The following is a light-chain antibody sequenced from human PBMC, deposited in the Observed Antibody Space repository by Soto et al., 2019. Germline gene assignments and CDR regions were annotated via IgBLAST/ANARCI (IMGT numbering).Light chain of an antibody. CDR3: SSFRSGTTL. J-gene: IGLJ1*01. Sequence: LTQPASVSGSPGQSITISCTGTSSDIGGYNFVSWYHQHPGKAPKLMIYEVSNRPSGVSDRFSGSKSGNTASLTISGLQAEDGADYYCSSFRSGTTLFGTGTKVTVL. CDR2: EVS. CDR1: SSDIGGYNF. V-gene: IGLV2-14*01.